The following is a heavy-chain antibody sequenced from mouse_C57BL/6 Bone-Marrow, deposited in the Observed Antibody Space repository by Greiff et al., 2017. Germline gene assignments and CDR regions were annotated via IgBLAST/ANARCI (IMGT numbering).Heavy chain of an antibody. CDR1: GYTFTSYW. V-gene: IGHV1-64*01. D-gene: IGHD3-3*01. CDR2: IHPNSGST. J-gene: IGHJ4*01. CDR3: ARSLRDYAMDY. Sequence: QVQLQHPGAELVKPGASVKLSCKASGYTFTSYWMHWVKQRPGQGLEWIGMIHPNSGSTNYNEKFKSKATLTVDKSSSTAYMQLSSLTSEDSAVYYCARSLRDYAMDYWGQGTSVTVSS.